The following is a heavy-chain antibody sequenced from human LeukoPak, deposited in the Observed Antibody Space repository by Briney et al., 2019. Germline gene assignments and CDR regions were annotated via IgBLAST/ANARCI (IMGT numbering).Heavy chain of an antibody. Sequence: GGSLRLSCAASGFTFSSYGMHWVRQAPVKGLEWVAFIPSDGSNKYYAASVKGRFTISRDNSKNTLYLQMNSLRAEDTAVYYCAKDSRGGYSYGFDYWGQGTLVTVSS. J-gene: IGHJ4*02. V-gene: IGHV3-30*02. CDR3: AKDSRGGYSYGFDY. CDR1: GFTFSSYG. D-gene: IGHD5-18*01. CDR2: IPSDGSNK.